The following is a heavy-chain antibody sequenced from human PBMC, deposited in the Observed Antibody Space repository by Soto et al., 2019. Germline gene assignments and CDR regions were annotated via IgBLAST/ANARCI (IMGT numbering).Heavy chain of an antibody. CDR1: GFTFSDYY. CDR3: ARGLIHTQNAFDI. CDR2: ISSSGVTI. V-gene: IGHV3-11*01. J-gene: IGHJ3*02. Sequence: GGSLRLSCAASGFTFSDYYMSWIRQAPGKGLEWVSYISSSGVTIYYADSVKGRFTISRDNAKNSLYLQMNSLRAEDTAVYYCARGLIHTQNAFDIWGQGTMVTVSS. D-gene: IGHD2-2*02.